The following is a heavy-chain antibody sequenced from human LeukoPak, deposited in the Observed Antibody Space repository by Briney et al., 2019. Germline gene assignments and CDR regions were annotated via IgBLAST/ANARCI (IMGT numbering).Heavy chain of an antibody. V-gene: IGHV1-18*01. Sequence: ASVKVSCKASGYTFTSYGISWVRQAPGQGLEGMGWISAYNGNTNYAQKLQGRVTMTTDTSTSTAYMELRSLRSDDTAVYYCARDTEAYGDYGGSSDYWGQGTLVTVSS. J-gene: IGHJ4*02. CDR2: ISAYNGNT. CDR3: ARDTEAYGDYGGSSDY. CDR1: GYTFTSYG. D-gene: IGHD4-17*01.